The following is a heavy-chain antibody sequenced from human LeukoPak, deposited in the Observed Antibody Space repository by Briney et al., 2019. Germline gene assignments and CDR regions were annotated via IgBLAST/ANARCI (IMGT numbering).Heavy chain of an antibody. V-gene: IGHV3-20*03. D-gene: IGHD4-11*01. J-gene: IGHJ4*02. CDR1: GFTFDDYG. CDR2: INWNGGST. Sequence: GGSLRLSYAASGFTFDDYGMSWVRQAPGKGLEWVSGINWNGGSTGYADSVKGRFTISRDNAKNSLYLQMNSLRAEDTALYYCARVRGGGWSSNFFFDYWGQGTLVTVSS. CDR3: ARVRGGGWSSNFFFDY.